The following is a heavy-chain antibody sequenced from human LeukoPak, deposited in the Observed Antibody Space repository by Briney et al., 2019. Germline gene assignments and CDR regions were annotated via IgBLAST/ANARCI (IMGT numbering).Heavy chain of an antibody. Sequence: SETLSLTCAVYGGSFSGYYWSWIRQPPGKGLEWIGEINHSGSTNYNPSLKSRVTISVDTSKNQFSLKLSSVTAADTAVYYCARDGYCSSTSCYIGRIDYWGQGTLVTVSS. J-gene: IGHJ4*02. V-gene: IGHV4-34*01. D-gene: IGHD2-2*03. CDR3: ARDGYCSSTSCYIGRIDY. CDR1: GGSFSGYY. CDR2: INHSGST.